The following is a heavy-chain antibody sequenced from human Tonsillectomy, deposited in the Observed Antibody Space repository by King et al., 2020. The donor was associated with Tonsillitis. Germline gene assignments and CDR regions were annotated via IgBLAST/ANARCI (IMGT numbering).Heavy chain of an antibody. V-gene: IGHV4-39*02. CDR2: IFYTGTT. CDR1: DASISTDTYY. CDR3: ATDGSRAGFDN. J-gene: IGHJ4*02. D-gene: IGHD2/OR15-2a*01. Sequence: QLQESGPGLVKPSETLSLTCTVSDASISTDTYYWGWVRQPPGKGLEWLGIIFYTGTTYYNPSLKSRVTISVDTSKNQFSLKLRSVTAADTAVYFCATDGSRAGFDNWGRGALVTVSS.